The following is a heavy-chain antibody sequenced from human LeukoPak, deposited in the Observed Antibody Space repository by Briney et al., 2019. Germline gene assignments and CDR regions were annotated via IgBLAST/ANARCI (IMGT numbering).Heavy chain of an antibody. CDR2: ISWNSDTI. CDR3: ARDPFPGAFDI. J-gene: IGHJ3*02. V-gene: IGHV3-9*01. Sequence: GRSLRLSCAVSGFTFDDYAMHWVRLVPGKGLEWVSGISWNSDTIDYGDSVKGRFTISRDNAKNSLYLQMNSLRAEDTAVYYCARDPFPGAFDIWGQGTMVTVSS. CDR1: GFTFDDYA.